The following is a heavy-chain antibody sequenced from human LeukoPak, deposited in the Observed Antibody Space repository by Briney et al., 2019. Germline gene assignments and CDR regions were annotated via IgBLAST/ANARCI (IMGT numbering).Heavy chain of an antibody. CDR2: IYSGGST. CDR3: AKDMGDYGDYPAFDY. V-gene: IGHV3-53*01. Sequence: PGGSLRLSCAASGFTVSSNYMSWVRQAPGKGLEWVSVIYSGGSTYYADSVKGRFTISRDNSKNTLYLQMNSLRAEDTAVYYCAKDMGDYGDYPAFDYWGQGTLVTVSS. J-gene: IGHJ4*02. CDR1: GFTVSSNY. D-gene: IGHD4-17*01.